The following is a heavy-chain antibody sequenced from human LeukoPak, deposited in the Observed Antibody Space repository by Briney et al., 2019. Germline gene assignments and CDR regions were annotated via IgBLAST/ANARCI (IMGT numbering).Heavy chain of an antibody. D-gene: IGHD1-14*01. V-gene: IGHV3-30*18. Sequence: GGSLRLSCAASGFTFSSYGMHWVRQAPGKGLEWVAVISYDGSNKYYADSVKGRFTISRDNSKNTLYLQMNSLRAEDTAVYYCAKDLTRRFNYFDYWGQGTLVTVSS. J-gene: IGHJ4*02. CDR2: ISYDGSNK. CDR1: GFTFSSYG. CDR3: AKDLTRRFNYFDY.